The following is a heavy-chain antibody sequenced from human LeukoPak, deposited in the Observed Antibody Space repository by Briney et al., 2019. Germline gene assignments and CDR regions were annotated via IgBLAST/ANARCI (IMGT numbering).Heavy chain of an antibody. CDR3: AKDNLGREYYYGMDV. D-gene: IGHD1-26*01. CDR1: GFTFDDYT. CDR2: ICWNKGSI. V-gene: IGHV3-9*01. J-gene: IGHJ6*02. Sequence: GGSLRLSSAASGFTFDDYTMHGVPPAPGKGWGWGSRICWNKGSIGYADSVKGRFTISRDNAKNSLYLQMNSLRAEDTALYYCAKDNLGREYYYGMDVWGQGTTVTVSS.